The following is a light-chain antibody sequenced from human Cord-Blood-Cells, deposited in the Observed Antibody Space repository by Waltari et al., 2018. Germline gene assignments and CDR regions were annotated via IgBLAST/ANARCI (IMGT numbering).Light chain of an antibody. CDR3: QQSYSTPPT. V-gene: IGKV1-39*01. CDR1: QSISSY. J-gene: IGKJ1*01. CDR2: AAS. Sequence: DIQMTQSPSSLSASVGDRVTITCRASQSISSYLNWYQQKPGKAPKLLIYAASSLQSGGRSRFSGSGSGTEVALTINSLQPEDFATYYGQQSYSTPPTFCQGTMVEIK.